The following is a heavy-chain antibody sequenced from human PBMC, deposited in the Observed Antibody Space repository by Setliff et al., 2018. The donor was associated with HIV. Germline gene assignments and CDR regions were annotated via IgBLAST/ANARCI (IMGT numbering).Heavy chain of an antibody. V-gene: IGHV3-7*03. CDR1: GITISRSW. J-gene: IGHJ3*02. Sequence: GSLRLSCAASGITISRSWMNWVRQAPGKGLEWVANIKEHGSDKYYVDSVKGRFIISRDDAKNSLFLQMNSLRAEDTALYYCVKDILGGSGAFDIWGQGTMVTVSS. D-gene: IGHD3-16*01. CDR2: IKEHGSDK. CDR3: VKDILGGSGAFDI.